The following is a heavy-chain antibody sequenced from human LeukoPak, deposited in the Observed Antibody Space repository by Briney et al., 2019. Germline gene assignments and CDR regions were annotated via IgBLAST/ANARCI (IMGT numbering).Heavy chain of an antibody. Sequence: PGGSLRLSCTASGFTFGDYAMSWVRQAPGNGLEWVGFIRRRAHGGTTEHAASVKGRFTISRDDSKSVAYLQMSSLKTEDTAVYYCGRGDSFDIWGQGTMVTVSS. CDR1: GFTFGDYA. CDR2: IRRRAHGGTT. V-gene: IGHV3-49*04. CDR3: GRGDSFDI. J-gene: IGHJ3*02.